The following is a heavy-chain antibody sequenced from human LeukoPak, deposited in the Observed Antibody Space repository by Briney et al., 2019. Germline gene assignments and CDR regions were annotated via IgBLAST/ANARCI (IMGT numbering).Heavy chain of an antibody. CDR3: AKEGRGWYYYDSSGPDY. D-gene: IGHD3-22*01. Sequence: GGSLRLSCGASGFTFSSYAMSWVRQAPGKGLEWVSAISGSGGSTYYADSVKGRFTISRDNSKNTLYLQMNSLRAEDTAVYYCAKEGRGWYYYDSSGPDYWGQGTLVTVSS. J-gene: IGHJ4*02. V-gene: IGHV3-23*01. CDR2: ISGSGGST. CDR1: GFTFSSYA.